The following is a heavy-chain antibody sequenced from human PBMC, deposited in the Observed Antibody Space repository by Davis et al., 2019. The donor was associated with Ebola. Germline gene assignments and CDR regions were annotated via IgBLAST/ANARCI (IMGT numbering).Heavy chain of an antibody. J-gene: IGHJ6*02. D-gene: IGHD6-13*01. CDR2: INLSDDNV. CDR1: GFIFSDYA. CDR3: ARGASYSMEV. Sequence: GESLKISCAASGFIFSDYAMSWVRQVPGKRLEWLSIINLSDDNVYYVESVKGRFTASRDNSKDTLYLQMNSLRAEDTAVYYCARGASYSMEVRGQGTTVIVSS. V-gene: IGHV3-23*05.